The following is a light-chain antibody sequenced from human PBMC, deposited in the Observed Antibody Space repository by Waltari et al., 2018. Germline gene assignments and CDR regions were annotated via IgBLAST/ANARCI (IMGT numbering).Light chain of an antibody. CDR3: QQRSSWPELT. J-gene: IGKJ3*01. V-gene: IGKV3-11*01. CDR2: AAS. CDR1: QRVSSN. Sequence: EIVLTQSPATLSLSPGERATPSCRASQRVSSNLAWYQQKPGQTPRLLIYAASNRATGIPARFSGSGSGTDFTLTISSLEPEDFAVFYCQQRSSWPELTFGPGTKVDIK.